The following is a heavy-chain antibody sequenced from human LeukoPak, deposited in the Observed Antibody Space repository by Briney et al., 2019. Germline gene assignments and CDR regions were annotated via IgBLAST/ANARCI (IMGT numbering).Heavy chain of an antibody. CDR1: GGSISSSNW. V-gene: IGHV4-4*02. CDR2: IYHSGSS. Sequence: SETLSLTCAVSGGSISSSNWWSWVRQPPGKGLEWIGEIYHSGSSNYNPSLKSRVTISVDKSKNQFSLKLSSVTAADTAVYYCARVGRNLLRGYVDYWGQGTLVTVSS. CDR3: ARVGRNLLRGYVDY. D-gene: IGHD3-16*01. J-gene: IGHJ4*02.